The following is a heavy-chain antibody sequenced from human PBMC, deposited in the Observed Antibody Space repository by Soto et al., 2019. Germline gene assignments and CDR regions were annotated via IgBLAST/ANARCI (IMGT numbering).Heavy chain of an antibody. CDR1: GDTFTDYA. CDR2: IIPLFGTT. CDR3: ATCIWTSYYYYNMDV. D-gene: IGHD3-3*01. Sequence: ASVKVSCKASGDTFTDYAISWVRQAPGQGLQWMGGIIPLFGTTNYAQSFQGRVTITADKFTNTAHMELSSLGSDDTAVYYCATCIWTSYYYYNMDVWGQGTTVTVSS. J-gene: IGHJ6*02. V-gene: IGHV1-69*06.